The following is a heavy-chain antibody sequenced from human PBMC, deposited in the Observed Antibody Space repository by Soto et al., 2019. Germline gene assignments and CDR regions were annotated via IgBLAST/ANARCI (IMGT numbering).Heavy chain of an antibody. D-gene: IGHD4-17*01. J-gene: IGHJ2*01. CDR1: GGSISSYY. CDR2: IYYSGST. Sequence: PSETLSLTCTVSGGSISSYYWSWIRQPPGKGLEWIGYIYYSGSTNCNPSLKSRVTISVDTSKNQFSLKLSSVTAADTAVYYCAREQERYGDDWYFDLWGRGTLVTVSS. CDR3: AREQERYGDDWYFDL. V-gene: IGHV4-59*12.